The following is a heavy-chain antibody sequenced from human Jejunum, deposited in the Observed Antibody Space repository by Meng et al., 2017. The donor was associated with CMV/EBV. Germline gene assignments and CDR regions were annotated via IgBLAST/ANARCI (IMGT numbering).Heavy chain of an antibody. D-gene: IGHD3-10*01. J-gene: IGHJ3*02. Sequence: LSLTTRGAGVGWIRQPPGEALECLALVYWDNDKRYSPSLKSRLTITKVTSKNQVVVTMTNMDPVDTATYYCAHTDYHASGIRHAFDIWGQGTVVTVSS. CDR1: LSLTTRGAG. V-gene: IGHV2-5*02. CDR2: VYWDNDK. CDR3: AHTDYHASGIRHAFDI.